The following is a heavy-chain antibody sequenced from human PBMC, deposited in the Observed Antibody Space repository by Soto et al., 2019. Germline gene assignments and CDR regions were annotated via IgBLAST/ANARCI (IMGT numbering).Heavy chain of an antibody. CDR2: FDPEDGKT. V-gene: IGHV1-24*01. CDR1: GYTLTDFS. CDR3: ATDVSGYNSGWYVHYGLDV. J-gene: IGHJ6*02. D-gene: IGHD6-19*01. Sequence: ASVKVSCKVSGYTLTDFSVHWVRQAPGKGLEWMGAFDPEDGKTVYGQNFQGRVTVTEDTSTDTVHMELRSLKSEDTAVYYCATDVSGYNSGWYVHYGLDVWGQGTTVTVSS.